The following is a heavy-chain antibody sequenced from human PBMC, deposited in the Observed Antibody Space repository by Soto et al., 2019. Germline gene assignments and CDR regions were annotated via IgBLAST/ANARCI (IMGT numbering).Heavy chain of an antibody. Sequence: ASVKVSCTASGCTFSSYTISWVRQDPRQGLEWMGMINAGNGNTNYAQKLQGRVTMTTDTSTSTAYMELRSLRSDDTAVYYCARDYDFWSGYNARDYYYGMDVWGQGTTVTV. CDR3: ARDYDFWSGYNARDYYYGMDV. J-gene: IGHJ6*02. V-gene: IGHV1-18*01. CDR1: GCTFSSYT. D-gene: IGHD3-3*01. CDR2: INAGNGNT.